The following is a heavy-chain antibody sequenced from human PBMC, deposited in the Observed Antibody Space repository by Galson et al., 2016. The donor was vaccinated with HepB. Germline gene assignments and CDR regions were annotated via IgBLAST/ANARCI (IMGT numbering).Heavy chain of an antibody. CDR2: TNYRSKWYN. D-gene: IGHD6-13*01. V-gene: IGHV6-1*01. Sequence: CAISGDSVSSNSAAWNWIRQSPSRGLEWLGRTNYRSKWYNDYAVSVQSRITINPDTSKNQFSLQLNSVTPEDTAVYYCARDRVSSSWSFEAFDIWGQGTMVTVSS. J-gene: IGHJ3*02. CDR1: GDSVSSNSAA. CDR3: ARDRVSSSWSFEAFDI.